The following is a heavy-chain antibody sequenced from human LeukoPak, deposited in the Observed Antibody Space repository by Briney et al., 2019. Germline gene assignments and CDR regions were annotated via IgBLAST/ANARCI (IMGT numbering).Heavy chain of an antibody. V-gene: IGHV3-7*01. Sequence: GGSLRLSCAASGFTFSTYWMSWVRQAPGKGLEWVANIKQDGSEKYYVDSVKGRFTISRDNAKNSLYLQMNTLRPEDTAVYYCARDRVAGYYFDYWGQGTLVTVSS. J-gene: IGHJ4*02. CDR1: GFTFSTYW. CDR3: ARDRVAGYYFDY. D-gene: IGHD6-19*01. CDR2: IKQDGSEK.